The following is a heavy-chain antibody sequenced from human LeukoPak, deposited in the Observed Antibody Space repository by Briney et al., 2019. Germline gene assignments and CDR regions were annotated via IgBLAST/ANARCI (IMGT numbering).Heavy chain of an antibody. CDR3: ARGGTYYYVSSGYYPDY. Sequence: SETLSLTCTVSGGSISSYYWSWIRQPPGKGLEWIGYIYYSGSTNYNPSLKSRVTISVDTSKNQFSLKLSSVTAADTAVYYCARGGTYYYVSSGYYPDYWGQGTLVTVSS. V-gene: IGHV4-59*01. D-gene: IGHD3-22*01. CDR1: GGSISSYY. CDR2: IYYSGST. J-gene: IGHJ4*02.